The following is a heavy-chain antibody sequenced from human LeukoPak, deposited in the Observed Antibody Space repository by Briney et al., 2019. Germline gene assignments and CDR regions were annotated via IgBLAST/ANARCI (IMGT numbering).Heavy chain of an antibody. CDR3: AKDHNYASGSSYLVGPHYYYMDV. V-gene: IGHV3-48*01. CDR2: ISSSSSTI. CDR1: GFTFSSYS. Sequence: GGSLRLSCAASGFTFSSYSMNWVRQAPGKGLEWVSYISSSSSTIYYADSVKGRFTISRDNAKNSLYLQMNSLRAEDAAVYNCAKDHNYASGSSYLVGPHYYYMDVWGKGTTVTISS. J-gene: IGHJ6*03. D-gene: IGHD3-10*01.